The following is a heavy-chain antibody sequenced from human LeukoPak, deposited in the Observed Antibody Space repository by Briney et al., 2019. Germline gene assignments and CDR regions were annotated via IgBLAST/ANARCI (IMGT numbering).Heavy chain of an antibody. Sequence: PGGSLRLSCAASGFTFSNYAMRWVRQAPGKGVEWVAIISYDGSKKYCADSVQGRCTLSRDNSQKTLYLQMNSLRPEDTAVYYCATSSWVYWGQGTLVTVSS. D-gene: IGHD6-13*01. V-gene: IGHV3-30-3*01. J-gene: IGHJ4*02. CDR1: GFTFSNYA. CDR3: ATSSWVY. CDR2: ISYDGSKK.